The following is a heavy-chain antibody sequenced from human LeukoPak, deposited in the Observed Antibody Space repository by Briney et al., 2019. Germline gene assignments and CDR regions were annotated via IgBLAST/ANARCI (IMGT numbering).Heavy chain of an antibody. V-gene: IGHV4-59*12. CDR3: ARDSDVYWFDP. CDR1: GGSISSYY. D-gene: IGHD3-16*01. CDR2: IYYSGST. Sequence: SETLSLTCTVSGGSISSYYWSWIRQPPGKGLEWIGYIYYSGSTNYNPSLKSRVTISVDTSKNQFSLKLSSVTAADTAVYYCARDSDVYWFDPWGQGTLVTVSS. J-gene: IGHJ5*02.